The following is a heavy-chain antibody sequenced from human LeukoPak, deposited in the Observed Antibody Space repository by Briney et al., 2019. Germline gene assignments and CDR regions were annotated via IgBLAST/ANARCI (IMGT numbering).Heavy chain of an antibody. CDR3: ASFVSNDSSAVTGYAFDT. D-gene: IGHD3-22*01. J-gene: IGHJ3*02. CDR2: IYYSGST. CDR1: GGSISSSSYY. Sequence: SETLSLTCTVSGGSISSSSYYWGWIRQPPGKGLEWIGSIYYSGSTYYNPSLKSRVTISVDTSKNQFSLKLSSVTAADTAVYYCASFVSNDSSAVTGYAFDTWGQGTMATVSS. V-gene: IGHV4-39*01.